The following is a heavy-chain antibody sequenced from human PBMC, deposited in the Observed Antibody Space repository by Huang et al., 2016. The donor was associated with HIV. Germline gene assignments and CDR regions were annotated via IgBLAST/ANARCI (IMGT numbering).Heavy chain of an antibody. V-gene: IGHV3-30*18. CDR2: VSTDGNIK. D-gene: IGHD5-12*01. J-gene: IGHJ4*02. CDR3: AKASRGGFELDF. CDR1: GLTFNNYG. Sequence: QVQLVESGGAVVQPGRSLRLSCTASGLTFNNYGMHWVRQAPGKGLEWVAVVSTDGNIKKYVDSVKGRFTISRDKTQNMFYLQINNLRGEDTALYHWAKASRGGFELDFWGQGTLVTVSS.